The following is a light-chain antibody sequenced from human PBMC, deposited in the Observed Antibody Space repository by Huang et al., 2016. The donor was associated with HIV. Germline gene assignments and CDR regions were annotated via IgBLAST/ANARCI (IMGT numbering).Light chain of an antibody. CDR3: QQYHDWPPLT. CDR1: ENIGNK. CDR2: DAS. J-gene: IGKJ5*01. V-gene: IGKV3-15*01. Sequence: EVVLTQSPATLSVSAGERVTLSCRASENIGNKLAWYQQRPGQAPTLLVYDASTGAADVPARFSGSGSGTQFTLTISSLQSEDFAVYYCQQYHDWPPLTFGQGTRLEI.